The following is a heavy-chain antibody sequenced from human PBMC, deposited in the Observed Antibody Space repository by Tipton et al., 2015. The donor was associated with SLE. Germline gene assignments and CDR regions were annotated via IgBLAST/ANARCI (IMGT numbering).Heavy chain of an antibody. J-gene: IGHJ2*01. CDR2: IFYTGST. CDR1: GGSITNSY. CDR3: ARIIPHHYYFDL. D-gene: IGHD1-26*01. V-gene: IGHV4-59*01. Sequence: GLVKPSKTLSLTCTVSGGSITNSYWTWIRQPPGKGLEWIGAIFYTGSTHYNPSLTSRATISLDTSKSHFSLRLTSVTAADTAVYFCARIIPHHYYFDLWGRGTLVTVSS.